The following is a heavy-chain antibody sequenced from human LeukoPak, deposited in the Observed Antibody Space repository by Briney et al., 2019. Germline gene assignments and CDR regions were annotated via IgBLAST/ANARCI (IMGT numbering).Heavy chain of an antibody. J-gene: IGHJ6*03. V-gene: IGHV4-59*11. D-gene: IGHD6-6*01. CDR3: ARDSSFIAARRYYYYMDV. CDR2: IYYSGST. Sequence: RPSETLSLTCTVSGGSISSHYWSWIRQPPGKGLEWIGYIYYSGSTNYNPSLKSRVTISVDTSKNQFSLKLSSVTAAVTAVYYCARDSSFIAARRYYYYMDVWGKGTTVTVSS. CDR1: GGSISSHY.